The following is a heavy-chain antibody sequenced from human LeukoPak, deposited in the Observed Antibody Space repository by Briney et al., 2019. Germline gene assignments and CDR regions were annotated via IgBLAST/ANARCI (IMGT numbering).Heavy chain of an antibody. CDR2: ISSSSSYI. CDR3: ARDIGSSSLDY. J-gene: IGHJ4*02. D-gene: IGHD6-6*01. Sequence: GGSLGPSCAASGFTFSSYSMNWVRQAPGKGLEWVSSISSSSSYIYYADSVKGRFTISRDNAKNSLYLQMNSLRAEDTAVYYCARDIGSSSLDYWGQGTLVTVSS. CDR1: GFTFSSYS. V-gene: IGHV3-21*01.